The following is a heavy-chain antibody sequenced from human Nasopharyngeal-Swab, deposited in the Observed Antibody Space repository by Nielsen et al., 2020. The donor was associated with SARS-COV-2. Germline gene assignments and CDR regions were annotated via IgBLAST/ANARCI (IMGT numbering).Heavy chain of an antibody. Sequence: ASVKVSCKASGYIFITYAIHWVRQAPGQRLEWMGWINNRNVQTEYSQKFQGRVTITRDTSASTVYMELSSLRSEDTAVYYCARDSGRDWCGQDCWGQGTLVTVSS. CDR1: GYIFITYA. CDR2: INNRNVQT. V-gene: IGHV1-3*04. J-gene: IGHJ4*02. D-gene: IGHD3/OR15-3a*01. CDR3: ARDSGRDWCGQDC.